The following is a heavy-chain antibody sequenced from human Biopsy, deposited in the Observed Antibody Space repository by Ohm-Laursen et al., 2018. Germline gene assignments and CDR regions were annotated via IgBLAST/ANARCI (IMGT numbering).Heavy chain of an antibody. D-gene: IGHD3-9*01. Sequence: ASVKVSCKASGGTFTTYGFNWVRQAPGQGLEWMGRIIPILGRPTYAQKFQGRVTITADTSTGTVFMGLSTLRSEDSALYYCAREQHPYIDVLTDSFSYVPMDVWGAGTTVTVSS. CDR2: IIPILGRP. CDR3: AREQHPYIDVLTDSFSYVPMDV. V-gene: IGHV1-69*04. CDR1: GGTFTTYG. J-gene: IGHJ6*04.